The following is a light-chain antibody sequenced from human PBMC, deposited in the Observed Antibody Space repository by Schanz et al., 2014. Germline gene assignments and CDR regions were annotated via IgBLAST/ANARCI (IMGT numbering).Light chain of an antibody. CDR2: AAS. CDR3: QQSYSSPYT. J-gene: IGKJ2*01. CDR1: QGISSY. V-gene: IGKV1-39*01. Sequence: DFQMTQSPSSLSASVGDRVTITCRASQGISSYLAWYQQKPGETPKLLIYAASTLQSGVPSRFSGSGSGTDFTLTISSLQPEDFATYYCQQSYSSPYTFGQGTKLEIK.